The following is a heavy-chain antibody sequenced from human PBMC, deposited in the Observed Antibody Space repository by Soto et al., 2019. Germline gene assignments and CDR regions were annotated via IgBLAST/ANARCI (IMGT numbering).Heavy chain of an antibody. CDR1: GFTFSSYA. CDR2: ISNSCGRT. CDR3: AKGALLSSGSFAAYYYGMDV. D-gene: IGHD1-26*01. V-gene: IGHV3-23*01. J-gene: IGHJ6*02. Sequence: GGSLRLSCAASGFTFSSYAMKWVRQAPGKGLEWVSTISNSCGRTYYADSVKGRFTISRDNSPNTLFLQMSSLRAEDTAVYYCAKGALLSSGSFAAYYYGMDVWGQGTTVTVSS.